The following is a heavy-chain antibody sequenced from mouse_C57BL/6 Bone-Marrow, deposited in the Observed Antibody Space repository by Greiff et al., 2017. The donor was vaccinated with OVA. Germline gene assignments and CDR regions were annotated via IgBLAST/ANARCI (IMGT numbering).Heavy chain of an antibody. CDR1: GYTFTDYY. V-gene: IGHV1-19*01. D-gene: IGHD3-2*02. J-gene: IGHJ2*01. Sequence: VQLKESGPVLVKPGASVKMSCKASGYTFTDYYMNWVKQSHGKSLEWIGVINPYNGGTSYNQKFKGKATLTVDKSSSTAYMELNSLTSEDSAVYYCARSSSGTNWGQGTTLTVSS. CDR2: INPYNGGT. CDR3: ARSSSGTN.